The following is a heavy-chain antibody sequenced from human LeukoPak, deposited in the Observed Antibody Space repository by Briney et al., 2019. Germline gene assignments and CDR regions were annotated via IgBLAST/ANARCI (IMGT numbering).Heavy chain of an antibody. CDR3: ARGGSPVSPEYYYYMDV. CDR1: GYTFTGDY. D-gene: IGHD2-8*01. CDR2: INPNSGDT. V-gene: IGHV1-2*02. Sequence: ASVKVSCKASGYTFTGDYMHWVRQAPGQGLEWMGWINPNSGDTNYAQKFQGRVTMTRDTSISTAYMELSRLRSEDTAVYYCARGGSPVSPEYYYYMDVWGKGTTVTISS. J-gene: IGHJ6*03.